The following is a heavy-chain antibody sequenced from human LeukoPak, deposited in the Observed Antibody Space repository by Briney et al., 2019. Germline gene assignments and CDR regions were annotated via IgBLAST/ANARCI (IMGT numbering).Heavy chain of an antibody. CDR1: GFTFDDYA. V-gene: IGHV3-9*01. Sequence: GGSLRLSCAASGFTFDDYAMHWVRQAPGKGLEWVSGISWNSGSIGYADSVKGRFTISRDNAKNSLYLQMNSLRAEDTALYYCAKPSGYYDILTGYYTHWGQGTLVTVSS. J-gene: IGHJ4*02. CDR3: AKPSGYYDILTGYYTH. CDR2: ISWNSGSI. D-gene: IGHD3-9*01.